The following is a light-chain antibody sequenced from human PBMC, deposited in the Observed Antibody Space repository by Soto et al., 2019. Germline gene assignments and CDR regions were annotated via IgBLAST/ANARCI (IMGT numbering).Light chain of an antibody. Sequence: QSALTQPASVSGSPGQSITISCTGTSSDVGGYNYVSWHQQHPGKAPKLMIYDVSYRPSGVSNRFSGSKSGNTASLTISGLQADDESDYYFSSYTSSSTVVFGGGTKVTVL. CDR1: SSDVGGYNY. V-gene: IGLV2-14*03. CDR3: SSYTSSSTVV. J-gene: IGLJ3*02. CDR2: DVS.